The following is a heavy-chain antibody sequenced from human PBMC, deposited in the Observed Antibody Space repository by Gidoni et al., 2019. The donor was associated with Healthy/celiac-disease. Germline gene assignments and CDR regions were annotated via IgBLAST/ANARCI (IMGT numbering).Heavy chain of an antibody. CDR1: GFTFSSYW. J-gene: IGHJ4*02. CDR3: ARGDIVATYPRSPFDY. Sequence: EVQLVESGGGLVQPGGSLSLSCAASGFTFSSYWMHWVRQAPGKGLVWVSRINSDGSSTSYADSVKGRFTISRDNAKNTLYLQMNSLRAEDTAVYYCARGDIVATYPRSPFDYWGQGTLVTVSS. CDR2: INSDGSST. V-gene: IGHV3-74*01. D-gene: IGHD5-12*01.